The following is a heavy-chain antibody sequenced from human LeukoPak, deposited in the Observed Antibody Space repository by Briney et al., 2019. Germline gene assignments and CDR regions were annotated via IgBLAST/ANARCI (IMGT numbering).Heavy chain of an antibody. CDR2: IRYDGSNK. V-gene: IGHV3-30*02. J-gene: IGHJ6*03. Sequence: PGGSLRLSCAASGFTFSSYGMHWVRQAPGKGLEWVAFIRYDGSNKYYADSVKGRFTISRDNSKNTLYLQMNSLRAEDTAVYYCAKVVGASPTRYYYYYMDVWGKGTTVTVSS. D-gene: IGHD1-26*01. CDR1: GFTFSSYG. CDR3: AKVVGASPTRYYYYYMDV.